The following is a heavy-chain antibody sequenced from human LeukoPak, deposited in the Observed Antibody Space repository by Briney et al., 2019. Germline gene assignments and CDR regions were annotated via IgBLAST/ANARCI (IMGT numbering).Heavy chain of an antibody. CDR2: IYYSGST. V-gene: IGHV4-59*01. CDR3: AAAPTQWLVESDAFDI. J-gene: IGHJ3*02. D-gene: IGHD6-19*01. Sequence: SETLSLTCTVSGGFISSYYWSWIRQPPGKGLEGIGYIYYSGSTNYNPSLKSRVTISVDTSKNQFSLKLSSVTAADTAVYYCAAAPTQWLVESDAFDIWGQGTMVTVSS. CDR1: GGFISSYY.